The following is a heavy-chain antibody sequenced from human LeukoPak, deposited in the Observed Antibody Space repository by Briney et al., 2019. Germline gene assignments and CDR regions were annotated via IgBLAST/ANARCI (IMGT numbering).Heavy chain of an antibody. CDR3: TREGYGSSGYYLDY. D-gene: IGHD3-22*01. CDR1: GGSISSGDYS. Sequence: SETLSLTCAVSGGSISSGDYSWSWFRQPPGKGLEWIGYIHSSGTTEYNPSLESRITTSVDTSKNQVSLKLSSVTVADTAFYYCTREGYGSSGYYLDYWGQGTLVTVSS. J-gene: IGHJ4*02. V-gene: IGHV4-61*08. CDR2: IHSSGTT.